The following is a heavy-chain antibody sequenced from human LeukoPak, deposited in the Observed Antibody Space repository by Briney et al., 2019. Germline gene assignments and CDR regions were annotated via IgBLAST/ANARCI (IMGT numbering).Heavy chain of an antibody. D-gene: IGHD1-1*01. CDR2: IGTTVSTR. J-gene: IGHJ5*02. Sequence: GGSLRLSCAASGFTFSTYSMNWVRQAPGKGLEGVSYIGTTVSTRYYADSVKRRFTISRDNAKNSLYLQMNSLRAEDTAVYYCASFDRYTWGQGTLVTVSS. V-gene: IGHV3-48*01. CDR1: GFTFSTYS. CDR3: ASFDRYT.